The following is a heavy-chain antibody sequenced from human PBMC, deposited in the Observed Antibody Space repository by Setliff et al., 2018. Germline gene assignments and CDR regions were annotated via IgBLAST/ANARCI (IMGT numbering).Heavy chain of an antibody. CDR3: ARDHSGWYGGAFDI. J-gene: IGHJ3*02. CDR2: IFSNDQK. Sequence: SGPTLVHPTETLTLTCTVSGFSLSNVGMGVTWIRQPPGKALEWLAHIFSNDQKSYNSPLKSRVTISKDTSKSQVVLTMTNMDPVDTATYFCARDHSGWYGGAFDIWGPGTMVTVSS. V-gene: IGHV2-26*01. CDR1: GFSLSNVGMG. D-gene: IGHD6-19*01.